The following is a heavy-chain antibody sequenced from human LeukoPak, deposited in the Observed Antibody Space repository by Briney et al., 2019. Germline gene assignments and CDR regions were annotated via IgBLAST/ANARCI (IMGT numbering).Heavy chain of an antibody. J-gene: IGHJ4*02. CDR1: GFTFSTSN. CDR2: ISSGGITI. Sequence: GGSLRLSCAASGFTFSTSNMNWVRQAPGKGLEWVSYISSGGITIYYADSVKGRFTISRDNAKNSLYLQMNSLIDEDTAVYYCARVRCSAGTCSYFDYWGQGTLVTVSS. V-gene: IGHV3-48*02. D-gene: IGHD2-15*01. CDR3: ARVRCSAGTCSYFDY.